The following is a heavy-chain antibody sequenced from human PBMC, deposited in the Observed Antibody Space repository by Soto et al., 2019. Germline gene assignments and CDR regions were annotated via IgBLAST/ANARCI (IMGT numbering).Heavy chain of an antibody. CDR1: GFTFSSYW. CDR3: ARAGGYYGSGSYYNEPLNDY. Sequence: PGGSLRLSCAASGFTFSSYWMSWVRQAPGKGLEWVANIKQDGSEKYYVDSVKGRFTISRDNAKNSLFLQMNSLRAEDTVVYYFARAGGYYGSGSYYNEPLNDYWGQGTLVTVSS. J-gene: IGHJ4*02. D-gene: IGHD3-10*01. CDR2: IKQDGSEK. V-gene: IGHV3-7*01.